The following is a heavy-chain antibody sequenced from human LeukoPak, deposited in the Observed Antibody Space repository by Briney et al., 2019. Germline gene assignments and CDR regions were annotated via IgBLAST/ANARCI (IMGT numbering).Heavy chain of an antibody. Sequence: GGSLRLSCEGSAFIFSGHWMNWVRQTPGKGLEWVASIKEDGSERQYVDSVKGRFSISRDNTKGSLFLQLNSLRAEDTAVYYCASCREGYNWLDYWGQGTRVIVSS. CDR3: ASCREGYNWLDY. D-gene: IGHD5-24*01. V-gene: IGHV3-7*03. J-gene: IGHJ4*02. CDR1: AFIFSGHW. CDR2: IKEDGSER.